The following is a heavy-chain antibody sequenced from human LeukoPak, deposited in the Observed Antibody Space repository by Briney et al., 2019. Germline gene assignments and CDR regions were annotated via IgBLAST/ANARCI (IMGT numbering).Heavy chain of an antibody. CDR2: IYTSGST. D-gene: IGHD6-13*01. CDR3: ARVTLGIAAAGTYYFDY. J-gene: IGHJ4*02. CDR1: GGSISSYY. V-gene: IGHV4-4*07. Sequence: PSETLSLTCTVSGGSISSYYWSWIRQPAGKGLEWIGRIYTSGSTNYNPSLKSRVTMSVDTSKNQFPLKLSSVTAADTAVYYCARVTLGIAAAGTYYFDYWGQGTLVTVSS.